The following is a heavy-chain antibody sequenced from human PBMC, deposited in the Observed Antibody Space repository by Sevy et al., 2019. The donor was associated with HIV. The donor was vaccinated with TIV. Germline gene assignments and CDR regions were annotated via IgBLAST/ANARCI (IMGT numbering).Heavy chain of an antibody. CDR2: ISSNGGST. CDR1: GFTFSSYA. J-gene: IGHJ5*02. V-gene: IGHV3-64D*06. D-gene: IGHD2-21*01. CDR3: VKGAYCGGDCYLYNWFDP. Sequence: GGSLRLSCAASGFTFSSYAMSWVRQAPGKGLEYVSAISSNGGSTYYADSVKGRFTISRDNSKNTLYLQMSSLRAEDTAVYYCVKGAYCGGDCYLYNWFDPWGQGTLVTVSS.